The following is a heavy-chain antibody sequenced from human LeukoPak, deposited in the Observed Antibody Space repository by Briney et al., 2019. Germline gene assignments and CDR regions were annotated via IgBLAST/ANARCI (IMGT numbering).Heavy chain of an antibody. CDR3: ANLGFCRGGTCFDS. CDR1: GFTFSSYG. V-gene: IGHV3-30*02. J-gene: IGHJ4*02. Sequence: GGSLRLSCAASGFTFSSYGMHWVRQAPGKGLEWVAFIRYDGNNEYYADSVKGRFTVSRANSKNTLYLQMNSLRAEDTAVYYCANLGFCRGGTCFDSWGQGTLVTVS. D-gene: IGHD2-15*01. CDR2: IRYDGNNE.